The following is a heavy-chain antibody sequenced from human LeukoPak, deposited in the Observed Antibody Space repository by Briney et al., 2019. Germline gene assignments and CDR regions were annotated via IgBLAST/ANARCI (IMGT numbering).Heavy chain of an antibody. D-gene: IGHD3-3*01. CDR1: GYTFTNYG. J-gene: IGHJ4*02. CDR2: ISAYSGNT. CDR3: ARAPDDYDFWSGPYDY. V-gene: IGHV1-18*01. Sequence: ASVKVSCKASGYTFTNYGISWVRQAPGQGLEWMGWISAYSGNTNYAQNLQGRVTMTTDTSTSTAYMELRSLRSDDTAVYYCARAPDDYDFWSGPYDYWGRGTLVTVSS.